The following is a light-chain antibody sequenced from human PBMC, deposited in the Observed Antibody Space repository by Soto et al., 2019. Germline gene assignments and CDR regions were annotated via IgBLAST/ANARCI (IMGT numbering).Light chain of an antibody. CDR3: SSSAGSSNV. CDR1: SSDVGGYNY. V-gene: IGLV2-8*01. J-gene: IGLJ1*01. Sequence: QSVLTQPPSASGSPGQSVAISCTGTSSDVGGYNYVSWYQQHPGKAPKLMIYEVNKRPSGVPDRFSGSKSGNTASLTVSGLPADDEDDSYCSSSAGSSNVFGTGTKVTVL. CDR2: EVN.